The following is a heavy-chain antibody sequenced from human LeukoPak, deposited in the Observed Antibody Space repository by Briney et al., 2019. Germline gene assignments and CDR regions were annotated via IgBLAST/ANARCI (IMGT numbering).Heavy chain of an antibody. Sequence: SETLSLTCTVSGGSISSDYWSWIRQPPGKGLEWIGYVYYSGITNYNPSLKSRVTISVGTSKNHFSLKLTSVTAADTAVYYCARDREYSSSGLVWFDPWGHGILVTVSS. CDR2: VYYSGIT. V-gene: IGHV4-59*12. D-gene: IGHD6-6*01. J-gene: IGHJ5*02. CDR3: ARDREYSSSGLVWFDP. CDR1: GGSISSDY.